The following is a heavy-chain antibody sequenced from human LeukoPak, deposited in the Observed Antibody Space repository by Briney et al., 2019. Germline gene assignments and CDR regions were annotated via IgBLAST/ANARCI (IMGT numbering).Heavy chain of an antibody. V-gene: IGHV3-21*01. CDR1: GFTFSSYS. CDR3: ARDLRLQRYYYGMDV. CDR2: ISSSSSYI. D-gene: IGHD4-11*01. Sequence: GGSLRLSCAASGFTFSSYSMNWVRQAPGKGLEWVSSISSSSSYIYYADSVKGRFTISRDNAKNSLYLQMNSLRAEDTAVYYCARDLRLQRYYYGMDVWGQGTTVTVSS. J-gene: IGHJ6*02.